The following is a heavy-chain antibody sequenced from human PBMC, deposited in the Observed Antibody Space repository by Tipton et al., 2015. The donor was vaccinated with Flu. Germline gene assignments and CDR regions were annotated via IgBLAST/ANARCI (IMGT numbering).Heavy chain of an antibody. CDR2: IYNSEYT. D-gene: IGHD2-2*01. CDR1: GGSIGSYY. CDR3: ARDPSLGMPDYFDS. V-gene: IGHV4-59*12. J-gene: IGHJ4*02. Sequence: LRLSCTVSGGSIGSYYWNWIRQPPGKGLEWIGYIYNSEYTKYSPSLKSRVTISVDTSKKQFSLQLRSVTAADTAVYYCARDPSLGMPDYFDSWGQGTLVTASS.